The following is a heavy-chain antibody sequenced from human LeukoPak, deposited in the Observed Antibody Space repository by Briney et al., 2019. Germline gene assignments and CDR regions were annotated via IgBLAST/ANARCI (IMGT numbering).Heavy chain of an antibody. CDR1: GGSITSSSYY. CDR3: AADYSGNYHVEFDY. D-gene: IGHD1-26*01. V-gene: IGHV4-39*07. Sequence: LETLSLTCTVSGGSITSSSYYWGWIRQPPGKGLGWIGSNSYTGSTYYNPSLKRRVPISVDTSKTQFSLELSSVTAADTAVYYCAADYSGNYHVEFDYWGQGTLVTVSS. J-gene: IGHJ4*02. CDR2: NSYTGST.